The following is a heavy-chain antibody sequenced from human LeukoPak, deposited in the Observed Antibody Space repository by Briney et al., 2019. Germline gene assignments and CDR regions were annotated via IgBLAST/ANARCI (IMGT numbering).Heavy chain of an antibody. CDR3: VRAARSRAADFDY. J-gene: IGHJ4*02. CDR1: GFTFSSYW. Sequence: PGGSLRLSCAASGFTFSSYWMSWVRQAPGKGLEWVANIKQDGSEKYYVDSMKGRFTISRDNAKNSLYLQMNSLRAEDTAVYYCVRAARSRAADFDYWGQGTLVTVSS. V-gene: IGHV3-7*01. CDR2: IKQDGSEK. D-gene: IGHD2-15*01.